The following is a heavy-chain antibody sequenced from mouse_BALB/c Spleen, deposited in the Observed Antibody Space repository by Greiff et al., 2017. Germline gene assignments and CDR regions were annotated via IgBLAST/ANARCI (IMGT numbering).Heavy chain of an antibody. D-gene: IGHD1-1*01. J-gene: IGHJ2*01. CDR1: GFDFSRYW. V-gene: IGHV4-1*02. CDR3: ARRENYYGSSYYFDY. CDR2: INPDSSTI. Sequence: EVKLQESGGGLVQPGGSLKLSCAASGFDFSRYWMSWVRQAPGKGLEWIGEINPDSSTINYTPSLKDKFIISRDNAKNTLYLQMSKVRSEDTALYYCARRENYYGSSYYFDYWGQGTTLTVSS.